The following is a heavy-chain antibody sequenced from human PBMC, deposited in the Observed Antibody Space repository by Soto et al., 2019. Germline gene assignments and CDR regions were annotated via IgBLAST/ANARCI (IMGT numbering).Heavy chain of an antibody. CDR1: GYTFTSYG. V-gene: IGHV1-18*01. J-gene: IGHJ6*03. Sequence: GASVKVSCKASGYTFTSYGISWVRQAPGQGLEWMGWISAYNGNTNYTQKLQGRVTMTTDTSTSTAYMELRSLRSDDTAVYYCARARGGGYCSGGSCYLYYYYYMDVWGKGTTVTVSS. CDR3: ARARGGGYCSGGSCYLYYYYYMDV. CDR2: ISAYNGNT. D-gene: IGHD2-15*01.